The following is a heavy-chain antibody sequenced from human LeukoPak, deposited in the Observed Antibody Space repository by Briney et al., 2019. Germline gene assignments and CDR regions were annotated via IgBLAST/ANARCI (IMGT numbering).Heavy chain of an antibody. CDR1: GFTFSSYW. J-gene: IGHJ3*02. Sequence: GGSLRLSCAASGFTFSSYWMSWGRQAPRKGLGWGSGINIDGSAITYADSVKGRFPISRDNAKNSLYLKMNSLRAEDTAVYYCARVNMAARPKSRAFDIWGQGTMVTVSS. CDR3: ARVNMAARPKSRAFDI. CDR2: INIDGSAI. V-gene: IGHV3-74*01. D-gene: IGHD6-6*01.